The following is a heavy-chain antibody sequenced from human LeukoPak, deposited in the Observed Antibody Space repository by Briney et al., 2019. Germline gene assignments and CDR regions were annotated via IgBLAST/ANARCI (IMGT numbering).Heavy chain of an antibody. CDR1: GFTFSSYC. J-gene: IGHJ4*02. V-gene: IGHV3-48*01. CDR2: ISGNSSTI. Sequence: GGSLRLSCAASGFTFSSYCMTWVRQAPGKGLEWVSYISGNSSTIYYADSVKGRFTISRDNAKNSLYLQMNSLRVEDTAFYYCAGDRGFGESLPAHFEYWGQGTLVTVSS. CDR3: AGDRGFGESLPAHFEY. D-gene: IGHD3-10*01.